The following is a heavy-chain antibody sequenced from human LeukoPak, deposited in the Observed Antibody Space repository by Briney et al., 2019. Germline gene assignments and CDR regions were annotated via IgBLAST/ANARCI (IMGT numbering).Heavy chain of an antibody. V-gene: IGHV3-53*01. Sequence: PGGSLRLSCAASGFTVSSNYMSWVRQAPGKGLEWVSVIYSGGSTYYADSVKGRFTISRDNSKNTLYLQMNSLRAKDTAVYYCARGGGYVENHFDYWGQGTLVTVSS. CDR1: GFTVSSNY. CDR3: ARGGGYVENHFDY. D-gene: IGHD3-16*01. J-gene: IGHJ4*02. CDR2: IYSGGST.